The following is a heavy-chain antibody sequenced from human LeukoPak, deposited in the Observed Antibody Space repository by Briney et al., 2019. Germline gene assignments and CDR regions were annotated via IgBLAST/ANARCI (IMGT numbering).Heavy chain of an antibody. D-gene: IGHD2-15*01. J-gene: IGHJ4*02. V-gene: IGHV3-9*01. CDR2: ISWNSGSI. CDR1: GFTFDDYA. Sequence: GGSLRLSCAASGFTFDDYAMHWVRQAPGKGLEWVSGISWNSGSIGYADSVKGRFTISRDNAKNSLYLQMNSLRAEDTALYYCAKDTYSLIVVVAPGYWGQGTLVTVSS. CDR3: AKDTYSLIVVVAPGY.